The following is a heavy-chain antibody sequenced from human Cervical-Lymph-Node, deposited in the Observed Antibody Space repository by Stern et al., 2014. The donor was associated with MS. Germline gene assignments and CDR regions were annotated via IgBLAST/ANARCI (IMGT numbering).Heavy chain of an antibody. V-gene: IGHV3-66*01. D-gene: IGHD6-13*01. Sequence: EDQLVESGGGLVQPGGSLRLSCEASGFTVSSNFMSWVRQAPGKGLEWVSVLYSGGTRHYADSVRGRFTISRDNSKNTLYLQMNRLRAEDTSVYYCARGPIPTAVWGQGTLVTVSS. CDR1: GFTVSSNF. CDR2: LYSGGTR. CDR3: ARGPIPTAV. J-gene: IGHJ4*02.